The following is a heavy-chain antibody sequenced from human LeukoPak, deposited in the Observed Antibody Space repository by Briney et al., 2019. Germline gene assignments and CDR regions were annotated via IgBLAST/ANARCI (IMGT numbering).Heavy chain of an antibody. CDR1: GGTFSSYA. Sequence: ASVKVSCKASGGTFSSYAISWVRQAPGQGLEWMGGIIPIFGTANYAQKFQGRVTITADESTSTAYMELSSLRSEDTAVYYCAGAGTTRYYFDYWGQGTLVTVSS. J-gene: IGHJ4*02. D-gene: IGHD1-1*01. V-gene: IGHV1-69*13. CDR2: IIPIFGTA. CDR3: AGAGTTRYYFDY.